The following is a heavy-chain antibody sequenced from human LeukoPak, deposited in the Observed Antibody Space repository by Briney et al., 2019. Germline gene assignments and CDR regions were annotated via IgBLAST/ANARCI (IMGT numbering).Heavy chain of an antibody. CDR2: VWVDGNNK. J-gene: IGHJ4*02. CDR1: GFTFTAYG. CDR3: AKAARVGTSHFGY. Sequence: GGSLRLSCAASGFTFTAYGLHWVRQAPGMGLEWVAAVWVDGNNKFYADSVKGRFTISRDNSQSTLYLHMNSLRDDDTAVYYCAKAARVGTSHFGYWGRGTLVTVSS. V-gene: IGHV3-33*06. D-gene: IGHD1-1*01.